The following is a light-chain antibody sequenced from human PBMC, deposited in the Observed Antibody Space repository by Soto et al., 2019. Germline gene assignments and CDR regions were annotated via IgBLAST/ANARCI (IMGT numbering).Light chain of an antibody. CDR1: QSFSSW. Sequence: DIQMTQSPSTLSASVGDRVTITCRASQSFSSWLAWYQQKPGKAPKVLIYKASSLESGVPSRFSGSGSGTEFTLTISSLQPDDFATYYCQQYNSYCTFGQGTKVEIK. J-gene: IGKJ1*01. CDR2: KAS. CDR3: QQYNSYCT. V-gene: IGKV1-5*03.